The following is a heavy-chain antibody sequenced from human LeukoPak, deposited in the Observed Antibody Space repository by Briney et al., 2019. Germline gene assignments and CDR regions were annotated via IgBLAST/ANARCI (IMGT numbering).Heavy chain of an antibody. CDR3: ASSVAGTEDFDY. Sequence: PSGTLSLTCAVYGGSFSGYYWSWIRQPPGKGLEWIGEINHSGSTNYNPSLKSRVTISVDTSKNQFSLRLTSVTAADTAVYYCASSVAGTEDFDYWGQGTLVTVSS. V-gene: IGHV4-34*01. CDR1: GGSFSGYY. J-gene: IGHJ4*02. D-gene: IGHD6-19*01. CDR2: INHSGST.